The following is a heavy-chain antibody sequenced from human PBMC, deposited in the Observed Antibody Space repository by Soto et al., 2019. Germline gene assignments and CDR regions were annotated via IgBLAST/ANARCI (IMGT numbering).Heavy chain of an antibody. V-gene: IGHV4-59*01. J-gene: IGHJ5*02. CDR1: GGSISSYY. CDR3: ARGSEIFGVVGGVNWFDP. D-gene: IGHD3-3*01. Sequence: SETLSLTCTVSGGSISSYYWSWIRQPPGKGLEWIGYIYYSGSTNYNPSLKSRVTISVDTSKNQFSLKLSSVTAADTAVYYCARGSEIFGVVGGVNWFDPWGQGTLVTVSS. CDR2: IYYSGST.